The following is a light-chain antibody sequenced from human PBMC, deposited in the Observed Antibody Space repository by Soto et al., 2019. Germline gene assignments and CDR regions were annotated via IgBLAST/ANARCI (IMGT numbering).Light chain of an antibody. Sequence: DIQRTQSPSSVSASVGDRVTITCRASQTINRYLAWYQQRPGKAPKLLIYSTSTLQSGVPSRFSGSASGTDSTLTIWSLQPEDSAIYYCLQADSFPLTFGGGTKVDIK. J-gene: IGKJ4*01. CDR3: LQADSFPLT. CDR1: QTINRY. CDR2: STS. V-gene: IGKV1-12*01.